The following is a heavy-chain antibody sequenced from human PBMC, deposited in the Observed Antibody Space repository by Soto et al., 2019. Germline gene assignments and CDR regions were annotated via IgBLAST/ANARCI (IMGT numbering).Heavy chain of an antibody. CDR3: ARDGRFRYGMDV. V-gene: IGHV3-21*01. Sequence: PGGSLRLSCAASGFTFSSYSMNWVRQAPGKGLEWVSSISSSSSYIYYADSVKGRFTISRDNAKNSLYLQMNSLRAEDTAVYYCARDGRFRYGMDVWGQGTTVTVSS. CDR2: ISSSSSYI. J-gene: IGHJ6*02. CDR1: GFTFSSYS.